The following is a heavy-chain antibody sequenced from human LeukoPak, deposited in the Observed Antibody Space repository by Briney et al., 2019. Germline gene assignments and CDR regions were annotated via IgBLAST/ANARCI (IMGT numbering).Heavy chain of an antibody. D-gene: IGHD3-10*01. CDR1: GGSISSYY. J-gene: IGHJ5*02. CDR3: ARSMASGNWFDP. CDR2: IYYSGST. Sequence: SETLSLTCTVSGGSISSYYWSWIRQPPGKGLEWIGYIYYSGSTNYNPSLKSRVTISVDTSKNQFSLKLSSMTAADTAVYYCARSMASGNWFDPWGQGTLVTVSS. V-gene: IGHV4-59*01.